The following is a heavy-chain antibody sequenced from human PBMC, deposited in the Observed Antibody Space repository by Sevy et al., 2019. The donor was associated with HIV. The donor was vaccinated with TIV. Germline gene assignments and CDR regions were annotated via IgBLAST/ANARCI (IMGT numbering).Heavy chain of an antibody. Sequence: GGSLRLSCAAPGFTFSSYRMTWVLQAPGKGLEWVSCISSTSAYINYADSVKGRFTISRDNAKNLLYLQMDSLRAEDTAVYYCARAVLEISTWRSDYWGQGTLVTVSS. V-gene: IGHV3-21*01. D-gene: IGHD1-1*01. CDR1: GFTFSSYR. J-gene: IGHJ4*02. CDR2: ISSTSAYI. CDR3: ARAVLEISTWRSDY.